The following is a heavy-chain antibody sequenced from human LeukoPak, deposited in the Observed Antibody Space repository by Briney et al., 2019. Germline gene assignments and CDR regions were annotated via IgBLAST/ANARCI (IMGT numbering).Heavy chain of an antibody. CDR1: GFTFSSYW. D-gene: IGHD3-3*01. Sequence: GGSLRLSXAASGFTFSSYWMHWVRQAPGKGLVWVSRINSDGSSTSYADSVKGRFTISRGNAKNTLYLQMNSLRAEDTAVYYCARDPHDFWSGYYNYWGQGTLVTVSS. V-gene: IGHV3-74*01. CDR3: ARDPHDFWSGYYNY. J-gene: IGHJ4*02. CDR2: INSDGSST.